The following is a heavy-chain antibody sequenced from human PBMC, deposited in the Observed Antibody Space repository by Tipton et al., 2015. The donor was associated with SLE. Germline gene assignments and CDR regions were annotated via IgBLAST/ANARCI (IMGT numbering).Heavy chain of an antibody. CDR1: GYTFTSYG. J-gene: IGHJ4*02. CDR3: ARDGEGYNSGWYGLLFDS. Sequence: QLVQSGAEVKKPGASVKVSCKASGYTFTSYGISWVRQAPGQGLEWMGWISAYNGNTNYAQKLQGRVTMTTDTSTSTAYMELRSLRSGDTAVYYCARDGEGYNSGWYGLLFDSWGQGTLVTVSS. D-gene: IGHD6-13*01. V-gene: IGHV1-18*01. CDR2: ISAYNGNT.